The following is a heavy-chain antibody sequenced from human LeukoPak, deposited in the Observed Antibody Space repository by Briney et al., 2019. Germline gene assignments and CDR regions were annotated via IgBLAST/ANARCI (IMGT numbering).Heavy chain of an antibody. Sequence: GGSLRLSCAASGFTFSNYAMHWVRQAPGKGLEWVAVISYDGSNKYYADSVKGRFTISRDNSKNTLYLQMNSLRAEDTAVYYCAKGHSSGWYYFDYWGQGTLVTVSS. V-gene: IGHV3-30*04. D-gene: IGHD6-19*01. CDR3: AKGHSSGWYYFDY. J-gene: IGHJ4*02. CDR2: ISYDGSNK. CDR1: GFTFSNYA.